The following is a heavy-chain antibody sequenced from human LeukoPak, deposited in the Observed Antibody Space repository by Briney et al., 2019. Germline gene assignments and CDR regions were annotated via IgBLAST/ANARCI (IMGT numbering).Heavy chain of an antibody. V-gene: IGHV4-39*07. D-gene: IGHD2-15*01. CDR3: ARAVGGGYHYFDY. CDR2: IYHSGST. CDR1: GGSISSTNYY. Sequence: SETLSLTCTVSGGSISSTNYYWGWIRQPSGKGLEWIASIYHSGSTYYNPSLKSRVTISVDTSKNQFSLKLNSVTAADTAVYCCARAVGGGYHYFDYWGQGTPVTVSS. J-gene: IGHJ4*02.